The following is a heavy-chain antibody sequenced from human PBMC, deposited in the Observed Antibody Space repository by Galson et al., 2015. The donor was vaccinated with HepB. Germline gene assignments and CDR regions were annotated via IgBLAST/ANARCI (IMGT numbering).Heavy chain of an antibody. CDR3: AKEGWSDAGHRGEYFQH. D-gene: IGHD3-3*01. CDR2: IYSDDST. CDR1: GFTVSNNY. J-gene: IGHJ1*01. V-gene: IGHV3-66*01. Sequence: SLRLSCAASGFTVSNNYMSWVRQAPGKGLEWVAVIYSDDSTYFADSVKGGFTISRDNSKNTVNLQMNSLRGEDTAVYHCAKEGWSDAGHRGEYFQHWGQGTLVIVSS.